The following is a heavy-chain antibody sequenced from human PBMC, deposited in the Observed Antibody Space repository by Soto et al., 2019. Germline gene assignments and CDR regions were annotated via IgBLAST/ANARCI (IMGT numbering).Heavy chain of an antibody. CDR1: GYTFSSYD. Sequence: GASVKVSCKASGYTFSSYDINWMRQATGQGLEWMGWMNPNNGNTGYAQKFQGRVTMTRDTSVSTAYMELSSLRPEDTAVYYCARNTSHTGEFAYWGMRTLVPVSS. CDR3: ARNTSHTGEFAY. J-gene: IGHJ4*02. CDR2: MNPNNGNT. D-gene: IGHD2-8*02. V-gene: IGHV1-8*01.